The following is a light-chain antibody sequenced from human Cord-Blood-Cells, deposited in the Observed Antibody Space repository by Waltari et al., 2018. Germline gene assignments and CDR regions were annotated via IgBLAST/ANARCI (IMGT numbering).Light chain of an antibody. Sequence: QSVLTQPPSASGTPGQRVTISCSGSSSNLGSNTVNWYQQLPGTAPKLLIYSNNQRPSGVPDRFSGSKSGTSASLAISGLQSEDEADYYCAAWDDNLNGWVFGGGTKLTVL. CDR2: SNN. J-gene: IGLJ3*02. V-gene: IGLV1-44*01. CDR1: SSNLGSNT. CDR3: AAWDDNLNGWV.